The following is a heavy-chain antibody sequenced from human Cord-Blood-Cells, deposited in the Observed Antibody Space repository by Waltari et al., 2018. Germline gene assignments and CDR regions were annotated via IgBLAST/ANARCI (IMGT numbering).Heavy chain of an antibody. D-gene: IGHD7-27*01. J-gene: IGHJ4*02. Sequence: QVQLVQSGAEVKKPGASVKVSCKASGYTSTGYYTHWGRSAPGQGLEWMGWINPNRGGTNYAQKFQGRVTMTRDTSISTAYMELSRLRSDDTAVYYCASDGEELGTNLDYWGQGTLVTVSS. CDR1: GYTSTGYY. V-gene: IGHV1-2*02. CDR3: ASDGEELGTNLDY. CDR2: INPNRGGT.